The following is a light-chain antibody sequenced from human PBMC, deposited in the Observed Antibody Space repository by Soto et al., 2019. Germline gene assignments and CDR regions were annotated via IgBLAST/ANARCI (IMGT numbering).Light chain of an antibody. V-gene: IGKV3-15*01. CDR3: QQRSNWPPVT. Sequence: EIVMTHSPATLSVSPGERATLSCRASQSVSNNLAWYQQKPGQAPRLLIYGASTRATAIPARFSGSGSGTDFTLTISSLEPEDFGVYYCQQRSNWPPVTFGGGTKVEIK. CDR1: QSVSNN. J-gene: IGKJ4*01. CDR2: GAS.